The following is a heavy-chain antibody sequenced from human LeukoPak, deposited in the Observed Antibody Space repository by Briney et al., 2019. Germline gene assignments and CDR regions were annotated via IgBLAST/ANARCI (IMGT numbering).Heavy chain of an antibody. J-gene: IGHJ4*02. CDR3: AKFGFGELSIDY. Sequence: GGSLRLSCAASGFTFSSYGMHWVRQAPGKGLEWVAFIRYDGSNKYYADSVKGRFTISRDNSKNTLYLQMNSLRAEDTAVYYXAKFGFGELSIDYWGQGTLVTVSS. D-gene: IGHD3-10*01. V-gene: IGHV3-30*02. CDR1: GFTFSSYG. CDR2: IRYDGSNK.